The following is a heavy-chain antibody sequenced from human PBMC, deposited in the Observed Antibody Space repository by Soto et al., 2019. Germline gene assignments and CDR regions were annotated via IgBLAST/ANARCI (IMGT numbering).Heavy chain of an antibody. D-gene: IGHD2-15*01. V-gene: IGHV3-74*01. Sequence: GGSLRLSCAASGFTFSSYWMHWVRQAPGKGLVWVSRINSDGSSTSYADSVKGRFTISRDNAKNTLYLQMNSLRAEDTAVYYCESEYCSGGSCYSYYFDYWGQGTLVTVSS. CDR3: ESEYCSGGSCYSYYFDY. CDR1: GFTFSSYW. J-gene: IGHJ4*02. CDR2: INSDGSST.